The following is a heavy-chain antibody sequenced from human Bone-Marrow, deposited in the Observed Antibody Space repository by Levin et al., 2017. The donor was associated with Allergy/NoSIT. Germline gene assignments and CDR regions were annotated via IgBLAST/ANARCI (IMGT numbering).Heavy chain of an antibody. V-gene: IGHV5-51*01. CDR2: INPGDSET. CDR1: GYSFSTCW. CDR3: ARVDTTDFDY. D-gene: IGHD1-14*01. Sequence: RGESLKISCKGSGYSFSTCWIAWVRQKPGKGLEWMGIINPGDSETSYSPSFQGQVTMSVDKSSTTAYLHWTSVKASDTAIYYCARVDTTDFDYWGQGTLITVSS. J-gene: IGHJ4*02.